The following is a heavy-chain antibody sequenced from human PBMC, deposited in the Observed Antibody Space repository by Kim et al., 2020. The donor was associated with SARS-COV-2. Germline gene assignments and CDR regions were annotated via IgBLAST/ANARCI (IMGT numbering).Heavy chain of an antibody. D-gene: IGHD3-3*01. V-gene: IGHV3-23*01. CDR3: AKDDDDVWSGFSATCDY. Sequence: KGRFTITRDNSKNTLYLQMNSLRAENRAVYYCAKDDDDVWSGFSATCDYWGQGTLVTVSS. J-gene: IGHJ4*02.